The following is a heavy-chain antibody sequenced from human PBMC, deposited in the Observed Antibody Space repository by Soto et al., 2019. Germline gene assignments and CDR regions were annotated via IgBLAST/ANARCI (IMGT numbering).Heavy chain of an antibody. CDR2: VYYTGST. Sequence: QVQLQESGPGLVKPSETLSLSCTVSGGSVSSGSYYWTWIRQPPGKGLEYIGFVYYTGSTIYNPSLKSRVTMSVDTSKNQFSLKLRSVTAADTAVYYCASPSVVVLRDDAFHIWGQGTMVTVSS. J-gene: IGHJ3*02. CDR1: GGSVSSGSYY. D-gene: IGHD3-22*01. V-gene: IGHV4-61*01. CDR3: ASPSVVVLRDDAFHI.